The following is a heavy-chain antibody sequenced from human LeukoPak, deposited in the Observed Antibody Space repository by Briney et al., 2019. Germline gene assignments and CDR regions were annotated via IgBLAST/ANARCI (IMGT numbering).Heavy chain of an antibody. CDR1: GYTFTRYY. Sequence: GASVKVSCKASGYTFTRYYIHWVRQAPGQGLEWMGIINPSGGNTTYAQKFQGRLTLTRDTSTSTVYVDLNSLRSDDTAVYYCALLGGPTTTRDFDVWGQGTMVTVSS. V-gene: IGHV1-46*01. CDR3: ALLGGPTTTRDFDV. CDR2: INPSGGNT. D-gene: IGHD5-24*01. J-gene: IGHJ3*01.